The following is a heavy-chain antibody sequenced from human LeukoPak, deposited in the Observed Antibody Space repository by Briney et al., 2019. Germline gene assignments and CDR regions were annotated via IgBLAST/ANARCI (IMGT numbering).Heavy chain of an antibody. J-gene: IGHJ4*02. Sequence: SETLSLTCTVSGGSISSYYWSWIRQPAGKGLEWIGSIYYSGSTYYNPSLKSRVTISVDTSKNQFSLKLSSVTAADTAVYYCARTAYYYDSSGYSKHFDYWGQGTLVTVSS. V-gene: IGHV4-59*05. D-gene: IGHD3-22*01. CDR2: IYYSGST. CDR3: ARTAYYYDSSGYSKHFDY. CDR1: GGSISSYY.